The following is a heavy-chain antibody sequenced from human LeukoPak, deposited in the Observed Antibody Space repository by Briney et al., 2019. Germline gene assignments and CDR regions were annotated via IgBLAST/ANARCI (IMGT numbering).Heavy chain of an antibody. V-gene: IGHV3-23*01. Sequence: GGSLRLSCEASRFSFSAYPMGWVRRAPGKGPEWVSGISASGDVTFHADPLKGRFTISRDNSKNTLYLQMDSLRAEDTAKYYCAKSLLTTASGTGRAFDIWGQGTVVTVSA. J-gene: IGHJ3*02. CDR2: ISASGDVT. CDR1: RFSFSAYP. D-gene: IGHD1-26*01. CDR3: AKSLLTTASGTGRAFDI.